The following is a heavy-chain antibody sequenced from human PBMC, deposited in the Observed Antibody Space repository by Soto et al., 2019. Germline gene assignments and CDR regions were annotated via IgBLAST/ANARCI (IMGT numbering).Heavy chain of an antibody. J-gene: IGHJ5*02. CDR2: IYPGDSDT. D-gene: IGHD6-6*01. Sequence: GESLKISCKGSGYSFTSYWIGWVRQMPGKGLEWMGIIYPGDSDTRYSPSFQGQVTISADKSISTAYLQWSSLKASDTALYYCGSTNHFIAPRGFSGFAPWGQGTLVTVSS. CDR1: GYSFTSYW. V-gene: IGHV5-51*01. CDR3: GSTNHFIAPRGFSGFAP.